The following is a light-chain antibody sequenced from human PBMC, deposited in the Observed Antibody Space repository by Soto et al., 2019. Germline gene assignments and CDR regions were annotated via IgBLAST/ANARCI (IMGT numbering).Light chain of an antibody. CDR3: GTWDSSLTAYV. J-gene: IGLJ1*01. Sequence: QCVLTQPPSVSAAPGEEVTISCSGSSSNIENNYVSWYQQLPGTAPKLLIYEDNKRPSGIPDRFSGSKSGTSATLGITGHQTGDEADYYCGTWDSSLTAYVFGSGTKVTVL. V-gene: IGLV1-51*02. CDR2: EDN. CDR1: SSNIENNY.